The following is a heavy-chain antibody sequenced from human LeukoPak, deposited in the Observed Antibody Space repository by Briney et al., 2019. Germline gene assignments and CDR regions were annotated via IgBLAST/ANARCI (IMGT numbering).Heavy chain of an antibody. CDR2: IKQDGNET. J-gene: IGHJ3*02. D-gene: IGHD3-16*01. CDR1: VFSFSYFW. V-gene: IGHV3-7*01. CDR3: ARVSWGDAFDI. Sequence: GGSLRLSCTASVFSFSYFWMTWVRQAPGKGREWVATIKQDGNETYFVDSLKGRFTISRDNAKNSIFLQMNSLRAEDTAVYYCARVSWGDAFDIWGQGKMVTVSS.